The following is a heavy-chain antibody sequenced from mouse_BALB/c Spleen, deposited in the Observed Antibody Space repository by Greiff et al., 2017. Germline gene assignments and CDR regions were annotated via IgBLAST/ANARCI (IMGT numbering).Heavy chain of an antibody. CDR3: ASSGYVWFAY. J-gene: IGHJ3*01. Sequence: VQLKQSGPGLVKPSQSLSLTCSVTGYSITSGYYWNWIRQFPGNKLEWMGYISYDGSNNYNPSLKNRISITRDTSKNQFFLKLNSVTTEDTATYYCASSGYVWFAYWGQGTLVTVSA. D-gene: IGHD3-1*01. CDR1: GYSITSGYY. V-gene: IGHV3-6*02. CDR2: ISYDGSN.